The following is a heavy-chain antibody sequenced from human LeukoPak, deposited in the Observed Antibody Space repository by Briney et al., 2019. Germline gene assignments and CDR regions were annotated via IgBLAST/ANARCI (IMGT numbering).Heavy chain of an antibody. CDR2: IIPIFGTA. V-gene: IGHV1-69*13. Sequence: SVKVSCKASGYTFTSYGISWVRQAPGQGLEWMGGIIPIFGTANYAQKFQGRVTITADESTSTAYMELSSLRSEDTAVYYCARGPSAYCSGGSCYSGSAWFDPWGQGTLVTVSS. CDR3: ARGPSAYCSGGSCYSGSAWFDP. D-gene: IGHD2-15*01. J-gene: IGHJ5*02. CDR1: GYTFTSYG.